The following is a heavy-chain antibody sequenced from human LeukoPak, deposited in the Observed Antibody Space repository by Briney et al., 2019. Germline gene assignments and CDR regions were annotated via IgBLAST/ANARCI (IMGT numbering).Heavy chain of an antibody. CDR3: APIVVVVAAMNY. CDR2: ISWNSGSI. D-gene: IGHD2-15*01. V-gene: IGHV3-9*01. CDR1: GFTFSSYG. J-gene: IGHJ4*02. Sequence: GGSLRLSCAASGFTFSSYGMHWVRQAPGKGLEWVSGISWNSGSIVYADSVKGRFTISRDNAKNSLYLQTNSLRAEDTAVYYCAPIVVVVAAMNYWGQGTLVTVSS.